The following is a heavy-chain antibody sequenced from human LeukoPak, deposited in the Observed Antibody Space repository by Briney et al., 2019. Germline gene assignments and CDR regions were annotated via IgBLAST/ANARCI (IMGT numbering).Heavy chain of an antibody. CDR3: ARDGGLHTNFDY. CDR2: TKPDGSAE. Sequence: GGSLRLSCAASGVSFRNYWMGWVRQAPGEGLEWVANTKPDGSAEYYADSVRGRFTASRDNANNLLYLQMNRLRAEDTAVYYCARDGGLHTNFDYWGQGTLLTVSS. V-gene: IGHV3-7*01. J-gene: IGHJ4*02. D-gene: IGHD2-15*01. CDR1: GVSFRNYW.